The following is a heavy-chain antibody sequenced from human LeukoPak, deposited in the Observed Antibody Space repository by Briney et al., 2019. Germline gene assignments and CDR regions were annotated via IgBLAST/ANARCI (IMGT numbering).Heavy chain of an antibody. V-gene: IGHV1-2*02. D-gene: IGHD6-13*01. CDR1: GYTFTGYY. J-gene: IGHJ4*02. CDR2: INPNSGGT. Sequence: GASVKVSCKASGYTFTGYYMHWVRQAPGQGLEWMGWINPNSGGTNYAQKFQGRVTMTRDTSISTAYMELSRLRSDDTAVYYCARDGPQTPETDSSSWYRYFDYWGQGTLVTVSS. CDR3: ARDGPQTPETDSSSWYRYFDY.